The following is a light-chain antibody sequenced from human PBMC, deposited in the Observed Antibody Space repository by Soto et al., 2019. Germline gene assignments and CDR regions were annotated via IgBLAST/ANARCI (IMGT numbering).Light chain of an antibody. J-gene: IGLJ2*01. CDR1: SSDVGGYKF. CDR2: EVS. Sequence: QSVLTQPASVSGSPRQSITISCTGTSSDVGGYKFVSWYQQYPGKAPKLMIYEVSNRPSGVSNRFSGSKSGNTASLTISGLQAEDEADYYCSSYTTSSIVIFGGGTKLTVL. CDR3: SSYTTSSIVI. V-gene: IGLV2-14*01.